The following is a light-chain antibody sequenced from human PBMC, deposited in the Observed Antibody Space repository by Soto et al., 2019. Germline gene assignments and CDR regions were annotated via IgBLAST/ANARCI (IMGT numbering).Light chain of an antibody. CDR3: QQLKSNLIT. Sequence: DIQRTQSPSTLSASVGDRGTITCRASQGINSYLAWYQQKPGKAPKLLIYAASTLQSGVPSRFSGSGSGTEFTLTISSLQPEDFATYYCQQLKSNLITFGQGTRLEIK. V-gene: IGKV1-9*01. CDR2: AAS. J-gene: IGKJ5*01. CDR1: QGINSY.